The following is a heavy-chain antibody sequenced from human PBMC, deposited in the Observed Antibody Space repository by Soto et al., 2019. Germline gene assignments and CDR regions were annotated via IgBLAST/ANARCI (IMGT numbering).Heavy chain of an antibody. Sequence: PSETLSLTCTVSGGSISSGGYYWSWIRQHPGKGLEWIGYIYYSGSTYYNPSLKSRVTISVDTSKNQFSLKLSSVTAADTAVYYXAKYYYDSSGYFDAFDIWGQGTMVTVSS. J-gene: IGHJ3*02. V-gene: IGHV4-31*03. D-gene: IGHD3-22*01. CDR3: AKYYYDSSGYFDAFDI. CDR1: GGSISSGGYY. CDR2: IYYSGST.